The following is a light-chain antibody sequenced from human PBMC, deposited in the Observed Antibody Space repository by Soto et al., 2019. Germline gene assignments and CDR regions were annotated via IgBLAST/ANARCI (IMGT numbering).Light chain of an antibody. V-gene: IGKV3-15*01. J-gene: IGKJ1*01. CDR1: QSVNNN. CDR2: GAS. Sequence: ETLMTQSPATLSVSPGERATLSCRASQSVNNNFAWYQQKLGQAPRVLIYGASTRATGIPARFTDSGSGTEFILTITSLQSEDSAVYYCQEYNTWPWTFGQGTKVEFK. CDR3: QEYNTWPWT.